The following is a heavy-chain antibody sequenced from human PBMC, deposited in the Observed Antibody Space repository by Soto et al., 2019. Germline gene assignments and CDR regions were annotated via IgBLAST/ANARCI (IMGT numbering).Heavy chain of an antibody. J-gene: IGHJ4*02. CDR1: GGSISSGDYY. CDR3: ARATIFGVEIPGYFDY. CDR2: IYYSGST. V-gene: IGHV4-30-4*01. D-gene: IGHD3-3*01. Sequence: QVQLQESGPGLVKPSQTLSLTCTVSGGSISSGDYYWSWIRQPPGKGLEWIGYIYYSGSTYYNPSLKSRVTIAVDTSKNQCSLKLSSVTAADTAVYYCARATIFGVEIPGYFDYWGQGTLVTVSS.